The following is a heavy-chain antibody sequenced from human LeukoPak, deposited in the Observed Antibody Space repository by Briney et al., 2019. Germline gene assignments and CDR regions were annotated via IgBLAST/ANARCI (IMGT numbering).Heavy chain of an antibody. CDR3: ARDLWDIVATFDY. J-gene: IGHJ4*02. D-gene: IGHD5-12*01. V-gene: IGHV1-2*02. CDR1: GYTFTDYY. Sequence: ASVKVSCKASGYTFTDYYMHWVRQAPGQGFEWMGWINPNDGDTNYAQKFQGRVTMTRDTSISTAHMEVSRLRSDDTAVYYCARDLWDIVATFDYWGQGTLVTVS. CDR2: INPNDGDT.